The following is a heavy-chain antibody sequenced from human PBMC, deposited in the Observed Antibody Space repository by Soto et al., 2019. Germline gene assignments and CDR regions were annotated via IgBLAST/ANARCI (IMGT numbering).Heavy chain of an antibody. CDR3: ARDYPVTTCHSYYGMDV. V-gene: IGHV3-21*01. CDR2: ISSSSSYI. D-gene: IGHD4-17*01. CDR1: GFTFSSYT. J-gene: IGHJ6*02. Sequence: EVQLVESGGGLVKPGGSLRLSCAASGFTFSSYTMNWVRQAPGKGLEWVSSISSSSSYIYYADSVKGRFTISRDNAKNSLYLQMNSLRAEDTAVYYCARDYPVTTCHSYYGMDVWGQGTTVTVSS.